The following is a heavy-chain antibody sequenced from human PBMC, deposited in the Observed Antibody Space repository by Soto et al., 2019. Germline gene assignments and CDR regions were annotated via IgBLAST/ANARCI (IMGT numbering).Heavy chain of an antibody. CDR2: IGGRGNSA. CDR3: VREGRGSFDF. Sequence: EVQLLEAGGGLVQPGGSLRLSCAASGFTFSSYAMSWVRQAPGKGLEWVSVIGGRGNSAYYADSVEGRFTISRDNSKNTLSLQMSSLTADDTAIYYCVREGRGSFDFWGRGTMVTVSS. J-gene: IGHJ3*01. CDR1: GFTFSSYA. D-gene: IGHD5-12*01. V-gene: IGHV3-23*01.